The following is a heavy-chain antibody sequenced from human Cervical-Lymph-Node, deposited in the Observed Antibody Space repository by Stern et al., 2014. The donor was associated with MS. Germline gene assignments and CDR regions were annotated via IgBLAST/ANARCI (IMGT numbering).Heavy chain of an antibody. CDR1: GGSISSYY. Sequence: QVQLQESGPGLVKPSETLSLTCTVSGGSISSYYWSWIRQPPGKGLEWIGYIYHSGGTNYNPSLGSRVPISLDASKNQVSLKLTSVTAADTAVYYCARGFSSSWYGGRWFAPWGQGTLVTVSA. D-gene: IGHD6-13*01. CDR2: IYHSGGT. CDR3: ARGFSSSWYGGRWFAP. V-gene: IGHV4-59*08. J-gene: IGHJ5*02.